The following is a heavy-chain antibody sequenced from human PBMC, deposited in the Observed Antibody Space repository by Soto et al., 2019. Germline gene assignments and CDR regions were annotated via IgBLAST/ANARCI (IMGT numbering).Heavy chain of an antibody. V-gene: IGHV3-30*18. CDR3: AKVKLGYCISTSCYHDY. CDR2: ISYDGSNK. D-gene: IGHD2-2*01. Sequence: GGXLRLSCAASGFTFSSYVMHWVRQAPGKGLEWVAVISYDGSNKYYADSVKGRFTISRDNSKNTLYLQMNSLRAEDTAVYYCAKVKLGYCISTSCYHDYWGQGTLVTVSS. J-gene: IGHJ4*02. CDR1: GFTFSSYV.